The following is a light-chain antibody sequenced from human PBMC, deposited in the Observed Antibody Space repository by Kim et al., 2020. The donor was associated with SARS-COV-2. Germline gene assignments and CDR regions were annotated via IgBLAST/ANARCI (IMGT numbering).Light chain of an antibody. CDR2: GAS. Sequence: CQSPGERATLSCRASQSVSSDLAWYQSNPGQAPRLLIYGASARDTGLPARFSGSGSGTEFTLTISSLQSEDSAVYYCQKYYNIITFGQGTRLEI. V-gene: IGKV3-15*01. CDR3: QKYYNIIT. J-gene: IGKJ5*01. CDR1: QSVSSD.